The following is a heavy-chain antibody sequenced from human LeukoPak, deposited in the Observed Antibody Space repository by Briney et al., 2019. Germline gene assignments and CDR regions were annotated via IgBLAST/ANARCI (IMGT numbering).Heavy chain of an antibody. Sequence: SETLSPTCAVYGGSFSGYYWSWIRQPPGKGLEWIGEITHSGSANYNPSLKSRVTISVDTSKNQFSLKLSSVTAADTAVYYCARKRSGYSSGWAYYYYMDVWGKGTTVTISS. D-gene: IGHD6-19*01. CDR2: ITHSGSA. CDR3: ARKRSGYSSGWAYYYYMDV. J-gene: IGHJ6*03. V-gene: IGHV4-34*01. CDR1: GGSFSGYY.